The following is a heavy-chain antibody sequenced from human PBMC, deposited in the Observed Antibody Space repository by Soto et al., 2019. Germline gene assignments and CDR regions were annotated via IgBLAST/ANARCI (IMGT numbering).Heavy chain of an antibody. CDR2: ITGSGGNT. CDR1: GFTFNNYA. J-gene: IGHJ6*02. Sequence: GGSLRLSCAASGFTFNNYAMSWVRQAPGKGLEWVSAITGSGGNTYYAGSVKGRFTISRDNSKNTLFLQMNSLRAEDTALYYCAKAGQHFYYYGMDVWGRGTTVTVSS. V-gene: IGHV3-23*01. CDR3: AKAGQHFYYYGMDV.